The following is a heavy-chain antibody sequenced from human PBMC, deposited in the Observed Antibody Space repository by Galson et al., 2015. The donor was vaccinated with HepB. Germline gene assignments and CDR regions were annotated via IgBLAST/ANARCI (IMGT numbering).Heavy chain of an antibody. CDR3: ARAASFRAFDI. V-gene: IGHV1-46*01. D-gene: IGHD3-16*01. J-gene: IGHJ3*02. CDR1: GYTFTSYY. Sequence: SVKVSCKASGYTFTSYYMHWVRQAPGQGLEWMGIINPSGGSTSYAQKFQGRVTMTRDTSTSTVYMELSSPRSEDTAVYYCARAASFRAFDIWGQGTMVTVSS. CDR2: INPSGGST.